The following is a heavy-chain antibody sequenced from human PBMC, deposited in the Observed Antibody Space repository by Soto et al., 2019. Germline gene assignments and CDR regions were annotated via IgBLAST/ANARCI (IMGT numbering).Heavy chain of an antibody. D-gene: IGHD3-22*01. V-gene: IGHV5-51*01. CDR2: IYPGDSDT. J-gene: IGHJ4*02. CDR3: ARTVSGGYYVPFDY. Sequence: AGESLKISCKGSGYKFTNYWIGWVRQMPGKGLEWMGIIYPGDSDTRYSPSFQGQVTISADKSITTAYLQWSSLKASDTAMYYCARTVSGGYYVPFDYWGQGTLDTVSS. CDR1: GYKFTNYW.